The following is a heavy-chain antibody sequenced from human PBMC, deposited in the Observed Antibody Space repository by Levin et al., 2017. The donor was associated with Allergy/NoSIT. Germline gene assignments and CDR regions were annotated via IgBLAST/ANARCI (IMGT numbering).Heavy chain of an antibody. CDR1: GFTFSSYW. CDR2: GNGDGTNT. D-gene: IGHD1-26*01. CDR3: ARSQYSGSHMDY. J-gene: IGHJ4*02. Sequence: GGSLRLSFVASGFTFSSYWMHWVRQVPGKGLVWVSRGNGDGTNTSYADSVKGRFTCSRDNAKKTLYLQMSSLSAEDTAIYYCARSQYSGSHMDYWGQGILVTVSS. V-gene: IGHV3-74*01.